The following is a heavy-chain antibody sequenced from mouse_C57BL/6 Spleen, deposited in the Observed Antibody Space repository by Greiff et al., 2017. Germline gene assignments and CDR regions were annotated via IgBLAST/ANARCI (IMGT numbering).Heavy chain of an antibody. Sequence: VQLQESGAELVRPGTSVKVSCKASGYAFTNYLIEWVKQRPGQGLAWIGVINPGSGGTNYNEKFKGKATLTADKSSSTAYMQLSSLTSENSAVYFCARGWDYYGSDYWGQGTTLTVSS. D-gene: IGHD1-1*01. CDR3: ARGWDYYGSDY. V-gene: IGHV1-54*01. CDR2: INPGSGGT. J-gene: IGHJ2*01. CDR1: GYAFTNYL.